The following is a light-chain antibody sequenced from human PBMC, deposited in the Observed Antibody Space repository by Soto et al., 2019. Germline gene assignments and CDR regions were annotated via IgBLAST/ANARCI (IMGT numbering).Light chain of an antibody. V-gene: IGLV1-40*01. Sequence: QAVVTQPPSVSGVPGQRVTISCTGSSSNIGAGYDVHWYQQLPGTAPKLLIYGNSNRPSGVPDRFSGSKSGTSASLAITGLQAEDEADYYCQSYDSSLSGQEVFGGGAKLTVL. CDR3: QSYDSSLSGQEV. CDR2: GNS. CDR1: SSNIGAGYD. J-gene: IGLJ2*01.